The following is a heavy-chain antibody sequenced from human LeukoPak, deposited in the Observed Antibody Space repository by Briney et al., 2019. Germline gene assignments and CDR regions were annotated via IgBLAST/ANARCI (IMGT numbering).Heavy chain of an antibody. CDR1: GGSISSHY. J-gene: IGHJ6*03. CDR3: ARNYYYYYMDV. V-gene: IGHV4-59*11. CDR2: IYYSGST. Sequence: PSETLSLTCTVSGGSISSHYWSWIRQPPGKGLEWIGYIYYSGSTNYNPSLKSRVTISVDTSKNQFSLKLSSVTAADTAVYYCARNYYYYYMDVWGKGTTVTVSS.